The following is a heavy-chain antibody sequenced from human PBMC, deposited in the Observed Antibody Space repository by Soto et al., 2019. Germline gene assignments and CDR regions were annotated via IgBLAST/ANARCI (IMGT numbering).Heavy chain of an antibody. D-gene: IGHD6-6*01. CDR3: AKDMRGRSSSSRYYYGMDV. J-gene: IGHJ6*02. V-gene: IGHV3-9*01. CDR1: GFPFDDFA. CDR2: ISWDSGTI. Sequence: EVQVVESGGGLVQPGRSLRLSCAASGFPFDDFAMHWVRQAPGKGLEWVSGISWDSGTIVYVDSVKGRFTISRDNAKNSLYLQMNSLRAEDTALYYCAKDMRGRSSSSRYYYGMDVWGQVTTVTVSS.